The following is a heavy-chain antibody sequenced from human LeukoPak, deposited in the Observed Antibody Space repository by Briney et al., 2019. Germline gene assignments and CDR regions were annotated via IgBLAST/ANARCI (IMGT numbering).Heavy chain of an antibody. J-gene: IGHJ4*02. CDR3: VKGGIGYGHSYMDY. CDR2: IRYDGTNK. Sequence: GGSLRLSCAASGFTFSSYGMHWVRQAPGKGLEWVAFIRYDGTNKYNSDTVKGRSTISRDNSKNMLYLQMYSLRVEDTAVYYCVKGGIGYGHSYMDYWGQGTLVTVSS. D-gene: IGHD3-10*01. V-gene: IGHV3-30*02. CDR1: GFTFSSYG.